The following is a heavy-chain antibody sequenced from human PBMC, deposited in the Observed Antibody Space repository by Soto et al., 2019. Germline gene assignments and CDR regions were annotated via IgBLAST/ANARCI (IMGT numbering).Heavy chain of an antibody. D-gene: IGHD3-16*01. CDR3: EKDRDYRGMDV. CDR1: DLSLKSYG. CDR2: ISGGGGRT. J-gene: IGHJ6*02. Sequence: QPGGSLRLSCVVSDLSLKSYGMSWVRQAPGKGLEWVSVISGGGGRTDYADSVKGRFIISRDISKNTVFLQMNSLRAEDAAVYYCEKDRDYRGMDVWGQGTTVTVSS. V-gene: IGHV3-23*01.